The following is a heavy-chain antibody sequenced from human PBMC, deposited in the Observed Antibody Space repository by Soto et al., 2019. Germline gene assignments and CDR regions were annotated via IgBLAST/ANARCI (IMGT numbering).Heavy chain of an antibody. CDR3: ASGGAGSGYYLFDY. CDR1: GGSISSGGYS. D-gene: IGHD3-22*01. Sequence: PSETLSLTCGVSGGSISSGGYSWTWIRQPPGKGLEWIGYIYHSGSTYYNPSLKSRVTISLDRSKNQFSLELSSVTAADTAVYYCASGGAGSGYYLFDYWGQGTLFTVSS. CDR2: IYHSGST. J-gene: IGHJ4*02. V-gene: IGHV4-30-2*01.